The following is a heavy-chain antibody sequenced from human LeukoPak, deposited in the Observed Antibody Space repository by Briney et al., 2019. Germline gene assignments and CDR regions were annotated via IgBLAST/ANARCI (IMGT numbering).Heavy chain of an antibody. CDR1: GFTFDDYT. Sequence: GGSLRLSCAASGFTFDDYTMHWVRQAPGKGLEWVSLISWDGGSTYYADSVKGRFTISRDNSKNSLYLQMNSLRTEDTALYYCAISRRGRYGWDAFDIWGQGTMVTVSS. D-gene: IGHD6-19*01. CDR3: AISRRGRYGWDAFDI. CDR2: ISWDGGST. V-gene: IGHV3-43*01. J-gene: IGHJ3*02.